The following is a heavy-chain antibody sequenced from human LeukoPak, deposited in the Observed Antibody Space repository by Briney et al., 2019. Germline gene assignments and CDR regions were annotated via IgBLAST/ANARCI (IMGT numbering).Heavy chain of an antibody. CDR1: GFTFSSYA. D-gene: IGHD2-2*01. V-gene: IGHV3-30*02. Sequence: PGRSLRLSCAASGFTFSSYAMHWVRQAPGKGLEWVAFIRYDGSNKYYADSVKGRFTISRDNSKNTLYLQMNSLGAEDTAVYYCAKSGLEDIVVVPAADYWGQGTLVTVSS. CDR2: IRYDGSNK. CDR3: AKSGLEDIVVVPAADY. J-gene: IGHJ4*02.